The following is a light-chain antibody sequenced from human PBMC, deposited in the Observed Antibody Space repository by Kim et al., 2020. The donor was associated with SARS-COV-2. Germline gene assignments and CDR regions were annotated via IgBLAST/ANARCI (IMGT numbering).Light chain of an antibody. CDR3: QQYNSWPLA. CDR2: GAF. J-gene: IGKJ1*01. V-gene: IGKV3-15*01. Sequence: VSPGEGATLSCRASQSVNSNLAWYQQKPGQAPRLLIYGAFTRATGIPARFSGSGSGTEFTLTISSLQSEDFAVYYCQQYNSWPLAFGQGTKVDIK. CDR1: QSVNSN.